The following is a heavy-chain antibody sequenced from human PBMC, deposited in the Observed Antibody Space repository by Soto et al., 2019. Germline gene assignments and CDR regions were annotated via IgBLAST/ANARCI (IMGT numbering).Heavy chain of an antibody. CDR2: VSKSDYT. Sequence: GGSLRLSCAVSGFTFTNYGINWVRQAPGKGLEWVSSVSKSDYTYYSDSVKGRFTISRDNAKNSVSLQMNNLRAEDTAVYYCAREDSIIIPAVADFWGQGTLVTVSS. V-gene: IGHV3-21*01. CDR3: AREDSIIIPAVADF. J-gene: IGHJ4*02. CDR1: GFTFTNYG. D-gene: IGHD6-19*01.